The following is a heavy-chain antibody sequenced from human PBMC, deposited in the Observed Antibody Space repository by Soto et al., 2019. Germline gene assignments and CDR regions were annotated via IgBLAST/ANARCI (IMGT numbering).Heavy chain of an antibody. D-gene: IGHD2-21*01. CDR1: GFSVGGNY. V-gene: IGHV3-53*01. Sequence: EERLVQSGGGLVQPGGSLRLSCAASGFSVGGNYMSWVRQAPGKGLELVSLIYSGGNPFYADSMKGRFTLSRDNSNTMLYLQMDSLRAEDTAVYYCARGPNSDCWSQGTLVIVSS. J-gene: IGHJ4*02. CDR2: IYSGGNP. CDR3: ARGPNSDC.